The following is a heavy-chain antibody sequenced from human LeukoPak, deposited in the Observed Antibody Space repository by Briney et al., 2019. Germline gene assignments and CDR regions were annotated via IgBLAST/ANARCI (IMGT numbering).Heavy chain of an antibody. Sequence: ASVKVSCKASGGTFSSYAISWVRQAPGQGLEWMGGIIPIFGTANYAQKFQGRVTITADESTSTAYMDLSSLRSEDTAVYYCARRITMVRGVIAPFDYWGQGTLVTVSS. CDR1: GGTFSSYA. V-gene: IGHV1-69*13. CDR3: ARRITMVRGVIAPFDY. CDR2: IIPIFGTA. D-gene: IGHD3-10*01. J-gene: IGHJ4*02.